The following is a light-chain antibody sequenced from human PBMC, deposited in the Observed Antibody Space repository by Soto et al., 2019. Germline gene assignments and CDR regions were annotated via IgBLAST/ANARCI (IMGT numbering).Light chain of an antibody. J-gene: IGKJ1*01. V-gene: IGKV1-5*03. Sequence: DIQMTQSPSTLSASVGDRVTITCRASQSISSGLAWYQQKPGQAPKFLIYKASRLQSGVPSRFSGSGSGTEFTLTISSLQPDEFATDYCQQYNDYWTFGQGTKVEIK. CDR3: QQYNDYWT. CDR1: QSISSG. CDR2: KAS.